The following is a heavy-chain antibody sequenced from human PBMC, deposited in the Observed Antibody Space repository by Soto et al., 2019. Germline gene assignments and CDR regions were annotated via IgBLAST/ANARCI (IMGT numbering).Heavy chain of an antibody. J-gene: IGHJ6*02. CDR3: AKDRITMVRGVIVYYGMDV. CDR2: ISYDGSNK. CDR1: GFTFSSYG. D-gene: IGHD3-10*01. Sequence: PGGSLRLSCAAPGFTFSSYGMHWVRQAPGKGLEWVAVISYDGSNKYYADSVKGRFTISRDNSKNTLYLQMNSLRAEDTAVYYCAKDRITMVRGVIVYYGMDVWGQGTTVTVSS. V-gene: IGHV3-30*18.